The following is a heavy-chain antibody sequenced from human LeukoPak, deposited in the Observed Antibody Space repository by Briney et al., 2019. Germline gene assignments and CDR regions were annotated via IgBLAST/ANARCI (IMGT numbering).Heavy chain of an antibody. V-gene: IGHV3-11*04. CDR1: GFTVSFNY. Sequence: GGSLRLSCAASGFTVSFNYMNWVRQAPGKGLEWISYISSSGSTTYYADSVKGRFTISRDNSAKNSVYLQMNSLRAEDTAVYYCARNDGYWGQGTLVTVSS. J-gene: IGHJ4*02. CDR3: ARNDGY. CDR2: ISSSGSTT.